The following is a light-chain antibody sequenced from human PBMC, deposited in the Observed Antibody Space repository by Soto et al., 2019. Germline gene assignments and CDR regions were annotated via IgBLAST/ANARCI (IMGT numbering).Light chain of an antibody. Sequence: DIQMTQSPSSLSASVGDRVTITCRASQGIRSDLGWYQQKPGKAPKRLIYAASRLQSGVPSRFSAGGSGTEFILTISSLQPEDFATYYCLQHNDYPYTFGQRTKVDIK. J-gene: IGKJ2*01. V-gene: IGKV1-17*01. CDR3: LQHNDYPYT. CDR1: QGIRSD. CDR2: AAS.